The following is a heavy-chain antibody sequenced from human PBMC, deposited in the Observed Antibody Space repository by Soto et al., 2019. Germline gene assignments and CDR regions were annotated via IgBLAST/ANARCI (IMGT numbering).Heavy chain of an antibody. V-gene: IGHV3-30*18. J-gene: IGHJ3*02. Sequence: QVQLVESGGGVVQPGRSLRLSCAASGFTFSSYGMHWVRQAPGKGLERVAVISYDGSNKYYADSVKGRFTISRDNSKNALYLQMNSLRAEDTAVYYCAKTGEQWLVRDAFDIWGQGTMVAVSS. CDR2: ISYDGSNK. D-gene: IGHD6-19*01. CDR1: GFTFSSYG. CDR3: AKTGEQWLVRDAFDI.